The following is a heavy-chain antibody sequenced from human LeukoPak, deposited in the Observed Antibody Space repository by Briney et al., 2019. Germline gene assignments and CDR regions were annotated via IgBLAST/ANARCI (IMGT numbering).Heavy chain of an antibody. J-gene: IGHJ4*02. D-gene: IGHD3-10*01. CDR3: AKDSYYYGSGSYYSAPYYFDY. Sequence: GGSLRLSCAASGFTFSSYAMSWVRQAPGKGLEWVSAISGSGGSTYYADSVKGRFTISRDNSKNTLYLQMNSLRAEDTAVYYCAKDSYYYGSGSYYSAPYYFDYWGQGTLVTVSP. CDR2: ISGSGGST. V-gene: IGHV3-23*01. CDR1: GFTFSSYA.